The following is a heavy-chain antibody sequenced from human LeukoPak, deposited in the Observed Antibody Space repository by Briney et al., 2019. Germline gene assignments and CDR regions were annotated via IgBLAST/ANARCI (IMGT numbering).Heavy chain of an antibody. J-gene: IGHJ4*02. CDR2: ISSSSSYI. Sequence: PGGSLRLSCAASGFTFSSYSMNWVRQAPGKGLEWVSSISSSSSYIYYADSVKGRFTISRDNAKNSLYLQMNSLRAEDTAVYYCARALSIAAAGTFAYWGQGTLVTVSS. CDR3: ARALSIAAAGTFAY. D-gene: IGHD6-13*01. CDR1: GFTFSSYS. V-gene: IGHV3-21*04.